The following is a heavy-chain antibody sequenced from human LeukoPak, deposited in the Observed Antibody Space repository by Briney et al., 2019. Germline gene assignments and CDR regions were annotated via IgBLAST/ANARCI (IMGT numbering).Heavy chain of an antibody. CDR3: ARDPNYDFWTAYYMDV. J-gene: IGHJ6*03. CDR1: GFTFSNFG. Sequence: GTSLRLSCAASGFTFSNFGFHWVRQAPGKGLEWVAVISYDGSNKYYADSVKGRFTISRDNSKNTLYLQMNSLRAEDTAVYYCARDPNYDFWTAYYMDVWGKGTTVTVSS. D-gene: IGHD3-3*01. CDR2: ISYDGSNK. V-gene: IGHV3-30*19.